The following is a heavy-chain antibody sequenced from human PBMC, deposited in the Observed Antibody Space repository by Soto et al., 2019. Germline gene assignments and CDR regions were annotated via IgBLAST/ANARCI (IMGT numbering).Heavy chain of an antibody. J-gene: IGHJ4*02. CDR2: IKEDGSGK. D-gene: IGHD2-2*01. CDR3: ARASSGTSGAIDS. CDR1: AFTIGNYW. Sequence: GGSLRLSCAASAFTIGNYWMSWVRQAPGKGLECVAKIKEDGSGKYYVDSVKGRFTISRDNANNSVYLQMNSLTVEDTAMYYCARASSGTSGAIDSWGQGTLVTVSS. V-gene: IGHV3-7*04.